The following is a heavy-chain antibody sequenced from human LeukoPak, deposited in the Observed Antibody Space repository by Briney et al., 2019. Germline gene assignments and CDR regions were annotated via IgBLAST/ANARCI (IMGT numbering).Heavy chain of an antibody. D-gene: IGHD2-2*02. Sequence: GASVKVSCKASGGTFSSYAISWVRQAPGQGLEWMGGIIPIFGRANYAQKFQGRVTITADESTSTAYMELSSLRSEDTAVYYCARAGLGVVPAAISPRYYYYMDVWGKGTTVTVSS. CDR1: GGTFSSYA. CDR3: ARAGLGVVPAAISPRYYYYMDV. CDR2: IIPIFGRA. J-gene: IGHJ6*03. V-gene: IGHV1-69*13.